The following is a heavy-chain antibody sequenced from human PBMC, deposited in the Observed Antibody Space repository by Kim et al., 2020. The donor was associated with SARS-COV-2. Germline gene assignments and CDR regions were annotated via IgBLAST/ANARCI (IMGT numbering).Heavy chain of an antibody. D-gene: IGHD3-3*01. V-gene: IGHV1-18*04. Sequence: ASVKVSCKASGYTFTSYGISWVRQAPGQGLEWMGWISAYNGNTNYAQKLQGRVTKTTDTSTSTAYMELRSLRSDDTAVYYCARDLRSATSPNITIFGVDRFYGMDVWGQGTTVTVSS. CDR2: ISAYNGNT. J-gene: IGHJ6*02. CDR3: ARDLRSATSPNITIFGVDRFYGMDV. CDR1: GYTFTSYG.